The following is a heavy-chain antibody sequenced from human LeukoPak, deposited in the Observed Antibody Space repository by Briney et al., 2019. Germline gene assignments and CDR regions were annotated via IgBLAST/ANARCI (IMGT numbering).Heavy chain of an antibody. CDR2: IYHSGST. Sequence: SETLSLTCTVSGYSISSGYYWGWIRQPPGKGLEWIGSIYHSGSTYYNPSLKSRVTISVDTSKNQFSLKLSSVTAADTAVYYCARRIYGNDTFDIWGQGTMVTVSS. CDR3: ARRIYGNDTFDI. D-gene: IGHD4-17*01. V-gene: IGHV4-38-2*02. J-gene: IGHJ3*02. CDR1: GYSISSGYY.